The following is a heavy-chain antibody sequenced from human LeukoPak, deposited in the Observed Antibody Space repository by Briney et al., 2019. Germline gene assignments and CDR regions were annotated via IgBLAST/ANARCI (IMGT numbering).Heavy chain of an antibody. CDR1: GFTFSSYA. D-gene: IGHD6-13*01. V-gene: IGHV3-30*04. J-gene: IGHJ6*02. CDR3: ARDLSRIAAAGPYYYYYGMDA. CDR2: ISYDGSNK. Sequence: GGSLRLSCAASGFTFSSYAMHWVRQAPGKGLEWVAVISYDGSNKYYADSVKGRFTISRDNSKNTLYLQMNSLRAEDTAVYYCARDLSRIAAAGPYYYYYGMDAWGQGTTVTVSS.